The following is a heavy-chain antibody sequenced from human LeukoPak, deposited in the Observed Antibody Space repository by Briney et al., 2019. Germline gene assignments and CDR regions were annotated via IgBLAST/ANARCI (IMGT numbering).Heavy chain of an antibody. D-gene: IGHD3-22*01. CDR3: ARGPGLVLVDYYDSSGYYN. CDR2: IYTSGST. CDR1: GGSISSGSYY. V-gene: IGHV4-61*02. Sequence: SQTLSLTCTVSGGSISSGSYYWSWIRQPAGKGLEWIGRIYTSGSTNYNPSLKSRVTISVDTSKNQFSLKLSSVTAADTAVYYCARGPGLVLVDYYDSSGYYNWGQGTLVTVSS. J-gene: IGHJ4*02.